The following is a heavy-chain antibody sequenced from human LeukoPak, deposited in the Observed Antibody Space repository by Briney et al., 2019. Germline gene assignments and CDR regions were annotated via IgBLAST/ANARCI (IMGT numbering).Heavy chain of an antibody. J-gene: IGHJ4*02. CDR3: ARAAIVGYSTDWRPFDR. V-gene: IGHV4-34*12. D-gene: IGHD6-19*01. Sequence: SETLSLTCAAYGGTFTGYYWTWIRQPPGKTLEWIGEIIHSGTTNYNAALESRVTMSIDTSKRQISLRLTSVTAADTAVYYCARAAIVGYSTDWRPFDRWGQGTLVTVSS. CDR1: GGTFTGYY. CDR2: IIHSGTT.